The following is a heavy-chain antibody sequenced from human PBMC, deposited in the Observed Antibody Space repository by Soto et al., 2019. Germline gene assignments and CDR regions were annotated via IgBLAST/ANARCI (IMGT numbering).Heavy chain of an antibody. J-gene: IGHJ6*02. Sequence: LETLSLTCAVYGGSFSGYYWSWIRQPPGKGLEWIGEINHSGSTNYNPSLKSRVTISVDTSKNQFSLKLSSVTAADTAVYYCARVYTGHYDILTGYWPVYYGMDVWGQGTTVTVSS. CDR1: GGSFSGYY. D-gene: IGHD3-9*01. V-gene: IGHV4-34*01. CDR2: INHSGST. CDR3: ARVYTGHYDILTGYWPVYYGMDV.